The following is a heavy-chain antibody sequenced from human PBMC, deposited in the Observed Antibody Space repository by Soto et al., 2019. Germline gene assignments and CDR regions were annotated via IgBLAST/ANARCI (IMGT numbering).Heavy chain of an antibody. D-gene: IGHD6-13*01. Sequence: QVQLVESGGGLVKPGGSLRLSCAASGFTFSDYYVSWIRQAPGKGLEWLSYISRATYTNYADSAKGRFTISRDNAKNSVFLQMNSLRAEDTAVYYCACSSSWYTVFDYWGQGTLVTVSS. CDR3: ACSSSWYTVFDY. CDR1: GFTFSDYY. V-gene: IGHV3-11*06. J-gene: IGHJ4*02. CDR2: ISRATYT.